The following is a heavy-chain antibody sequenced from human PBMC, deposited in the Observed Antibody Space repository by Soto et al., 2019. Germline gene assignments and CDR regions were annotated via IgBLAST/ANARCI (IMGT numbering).Heavy chain of an antibody. Sequence: GGSLRLSCAASGFTFSSYAMSWVRQAPGKGLEWVSAISGSGGSTYYADSVKSRFTISRDNSKNTLYLQMNSLRAEDTAVYYCAKPDYGDYLHQNTHYYYMDVWGKGTTVTVSS. V-gene: IGHV3-23*01. CDR2: ISGSGGST. D-gene: IGHD4-17*01. CDR1: GFTFSSYA. J-gene: IGHJ6*03. CDR3: AKPDYGDYLHQNTHYYYMDV.